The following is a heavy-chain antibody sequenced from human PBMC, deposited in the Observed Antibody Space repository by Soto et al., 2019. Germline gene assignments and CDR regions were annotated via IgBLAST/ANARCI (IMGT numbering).Heavy chain of an antibody. D-gene: IGHD6-13*01. Sequence: SETLSLTCTVSGGSISSGDYYWSWIRQPPGKGLEWIGSIYYSGSTYYNPSLKSRVTISVDTSKNQFSLKLNSVTAADTAVYYCSSRHSRPYFDYWGQGTLVTVSS. CDR1: GGSISSGDYY. J-gene: IGHJ4*02. V-gene: IGHV4-30-4*01. CDR2: IYYSGST. CDR3: SSRHSRPYFDY.